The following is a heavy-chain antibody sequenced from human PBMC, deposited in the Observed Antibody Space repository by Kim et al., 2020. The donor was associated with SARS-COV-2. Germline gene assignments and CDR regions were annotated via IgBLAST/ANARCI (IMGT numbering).Heavy chain of an antibody. J-gene: IGHJ4*02. V-gene: IGHV7-4-1*02. CDR1: GYSFTDYA. Sequence: ASVKVSCKASGYSFTDYAMNWVRQAPGQGLEWMGGINTNTGNPMYAQGFTGRFVFSLDTSVSTAYLQISSLKAEDTAVYYCARVGFYDSSGSADFDYWGQGTLVTVSS. CDR3: ARVGFYDSSGSADFDY. CDR2: INTNTGNP. D-gene: IGHD3-22*01.